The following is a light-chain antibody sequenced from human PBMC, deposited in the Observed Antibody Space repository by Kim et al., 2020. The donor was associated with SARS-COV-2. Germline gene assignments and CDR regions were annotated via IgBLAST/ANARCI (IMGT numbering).Light chain of an antibody. Sequence: VALGQTATIPCGGNNMENKNVHWYHQRPGQAPVLVMYRDKKRPSGIPERLSGSNSGNTATLTISRVEAGDEGDYYCQVWDSRAVVFGGGTQLTVL. CDR3: QVWDSRAVV. J-gene: IGLJ2*01. V-gene: IGLV3-9*01. CDR2: RDK. CDR1: NMENKN.